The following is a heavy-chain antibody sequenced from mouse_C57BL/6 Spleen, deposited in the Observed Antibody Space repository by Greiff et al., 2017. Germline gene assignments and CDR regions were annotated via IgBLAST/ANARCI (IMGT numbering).Heavy chain of an antibody. D-gene: IGHD1-1*01. CDR3: ARLLDGSSSYYAMDY. Sequence: LVESGAELMKPGASVKLSCKATGYTFTGYWIEWVKQRPGHGLEWIGEILPGSGSTNYNEKFKGKATFTADTSSNTAYMQLSSLTTEESAIYYCARLLDGSSSYYAMDYWGQGTSVTVSS. CDR1: GYTFTGYW. J-gene: IGHJ4*01. V-gene: IGHV1-9*01. CDR2: ILPGSGST.